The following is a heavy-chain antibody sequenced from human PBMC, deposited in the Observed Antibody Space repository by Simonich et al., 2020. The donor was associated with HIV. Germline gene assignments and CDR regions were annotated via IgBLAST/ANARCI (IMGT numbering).Heavy chain of an antibody. J-gene: IGHJ4*02. Sequence: EVQLLESGGGLVQPGGSLRLSCAASGFTFSSYAMRWVRQAPGKGLDWVSAIHGSGGSKYYAESVKGRFTISRDNSKNTLYLQMNSLRAEDTAVYYCAKDRYYNFWSGYYDYWGQGTLVTVSS. CDR1: GFTFSSYA. V-gene: IGHV3-23*01. CDR2: IHGSGGSK. D-gene: IGHD3-3*01. CDR3: AKDRYYNFWSGYYDY.